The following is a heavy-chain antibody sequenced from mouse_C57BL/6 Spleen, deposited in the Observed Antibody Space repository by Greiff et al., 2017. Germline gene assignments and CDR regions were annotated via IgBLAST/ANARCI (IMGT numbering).Heavy chain of an antibody. V-gene: IGHV5-17*01. CDR3: ARRITTVVAGDYAMDY. CDR2: ISSGSSTI. D-gene: IGHD1-1*01. J-gene: IGHJ4*01. CDR1: GFTFSDYG. Sequence: EVKLMESGGGLVKPGGSLKLSCAASGFTFSDYGMHWVRQAPEKGLEWVAYISSGSSTIYYADTVKGRFTISRDNAKSTLFLQMTSLRSEDTAMYYCARRITTVVAGDYAMDYWGQGTSVTVSS.